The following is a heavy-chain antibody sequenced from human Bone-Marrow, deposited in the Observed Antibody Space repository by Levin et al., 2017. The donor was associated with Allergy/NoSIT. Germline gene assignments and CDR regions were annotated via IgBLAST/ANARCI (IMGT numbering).Heavy chain of an antibody. V-gene: IGHV3-74*01. Sequence: PGGSLRLSCAASGFTFSTFWMHWVRQVPGEGLVWVSSIDDGGTNTKYADSVKGRFTILRDNAKNTVYLEMNSLRVGDTAVYYCASTLYDILSGLYGLDVWGQGTTVIVSS. CDR2: IDDGGTNT. CDR3: ASTLYDILSGLYGLDV. CDR1: GFTFSTFW. J-gene: IGHJ6*02. D-gene: IGHD3-9*01.